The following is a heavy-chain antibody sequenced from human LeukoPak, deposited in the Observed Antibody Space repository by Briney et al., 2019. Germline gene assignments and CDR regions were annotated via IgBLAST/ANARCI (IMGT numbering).Heavy chain of an antibody. Sequence: GRSLRLSCTVSGISIDDYTMSWFRQAPGKGLEWVGFIRSKAYGGTTEHAASVKGRFSISRDESKSIAYLQMNSLRAEDTAVYYCARSQQWLVDDAFDIWGQGTMVTVSS. CDR1: GISIDDYT. V-gene: IGHV3-49*03. CDR3: ARSQQWLVDDAFDI. J-gene: IGHJ3*02. D-gene: IGHD6-19*01. CDR2: IRSKAYGGTT.